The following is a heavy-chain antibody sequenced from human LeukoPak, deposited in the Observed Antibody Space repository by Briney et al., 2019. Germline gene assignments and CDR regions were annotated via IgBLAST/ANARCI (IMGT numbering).Heavy chain of an antibody. D-gene: IGHD2-8*01. CDR1: GFTFSSYA. J-gene: IGHJ4*02. CDR3: AKGDCTNGVCYRAALEYFDY. Sequence: PGGSLSLSCAASGFTFSSYAMSWVRHAPGEGLEWDLAISGSGGSTYYADSVKGRFTISRDNSKNTLYLQMNSLRAEDTAVYYCAKGDCTNGVCYRAALEYFDYWGQGTLVTVSS. V-gene: IGHV3-23*01. CDR2: ISGSGGST.